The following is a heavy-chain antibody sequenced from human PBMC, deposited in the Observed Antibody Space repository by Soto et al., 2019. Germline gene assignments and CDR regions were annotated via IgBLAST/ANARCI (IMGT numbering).Heavy chain of an antibody. Sequence: PSETLSLTCTVSGGSISSGGYYWSWIRQHPGKGLEWIGYIYYSGSTYYNPSLKSRVTISVDTSKNQFSLKLRSVTAADTAAYYCARLLVNVSSGYEFWEDAFDIWGQGTMVTVSS. CDR2: IYYSGST. CDR1: GGSISSGGYY. J-gene: IGHJ3*02. CDR3: ARLLVNVSSGYEFWEDAFDI. D-gene: IGHD5-12*01. V-gene: IGHV4-31*03.